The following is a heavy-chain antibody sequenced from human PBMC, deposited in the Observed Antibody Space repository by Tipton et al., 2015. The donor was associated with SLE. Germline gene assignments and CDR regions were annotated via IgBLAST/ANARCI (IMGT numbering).Heavy chain of an antibody. D-gene: IGHD6-13*01. V-gene: IGHV4-39*07. CDR2: IYYTGSA. Sequence: TLSLTGTVSGGSNSSSSSYWAWIRQSPGTGLEWIGRIYYTGSAYYNPSLQSRVTFSVDTSKNQSKNQFSLKLNSWTAADTAVYYCARLGIAAGEGGYWGQGTLVTVSS. CDR3: ARLGIAAGEGGY. CDR1: GGSNSSSSSY. J-gene: IGHJ4*02.